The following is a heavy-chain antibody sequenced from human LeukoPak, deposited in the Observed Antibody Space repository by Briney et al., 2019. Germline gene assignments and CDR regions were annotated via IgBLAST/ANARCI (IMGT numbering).Heavy chain of an antibody. CDR2: IKSKSDGGTT. CDR3: TTYTMGAFDS. J-gene: IGHJ4*02. Sequence: GGSLRLSCAASGFTSSNAWMTWVRQAPGKGLEWVGRIKSKSDGGTTDYDAPVKGRFTISRDDSKNTVYLQMNSLKTEDTAMFYCTTYTMGAFDSWGQGTLVTVSS. D-gene: IGHD3-10*01. CDR1: GFTSSNAW. V-gene: IGHV3-15*01.